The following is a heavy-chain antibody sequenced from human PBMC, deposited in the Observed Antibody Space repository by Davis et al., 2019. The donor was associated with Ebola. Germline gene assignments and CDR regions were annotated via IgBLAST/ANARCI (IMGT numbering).Heavy chain of an antibody. D-gene: IGHD2-15*01. CDR2: ISYDGSNK. CDR1: GFTFSSYA. Sequence: GESLKISCAASGFTFSSYAMHWVRQAPGKGLEWVAVISYDGSNKYYADSVKGRFTISRDNAKNALYLQMNSLRVDDTAIYYCARGYCGGGSCSRGYWGQGTLVTVSS. J-gene: IGHJ4*02. V-gene: IGHV3-30-3*01. CDR3: ARGYCGGGSCSRGY.